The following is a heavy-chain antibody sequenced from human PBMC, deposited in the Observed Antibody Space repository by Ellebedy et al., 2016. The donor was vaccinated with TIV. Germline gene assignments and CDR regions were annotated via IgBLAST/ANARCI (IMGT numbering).Heavy chain of an antibody. CDR2: INSNGGST. CDR1: GFPYNGYA. Sequence: GGSLRLSCVASGFPYNGYAMSWVRQAPGKGLEYVSAINSNGGSTYYADSVKGRFTISRDNSKNTLYLQMNSLRAEDTAVYYCARDRISASGIFDYWGQGTLVTVSS. V-gene: IGHV3-64*04. D-gene: IGHD6-13*01. J-gene: IGHJ4*02. CDR3: ARDRISASGIFDY.